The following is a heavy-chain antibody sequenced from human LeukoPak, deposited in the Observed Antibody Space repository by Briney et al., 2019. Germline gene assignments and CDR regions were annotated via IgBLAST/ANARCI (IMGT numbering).Heavy chain of an antibody. D-gene: IGHD5-18*01. V-gene: IGHV4-4*07. CDR2: IYTSGST. Sequence: PSETLSLTCTVSGGSISSYYWSWIRQPAGKGLEWIGRIYTSGSTNYNPSLKSRVTMSVDTSKNQFSLKLSSVTAADTAVYYCARGRAGRGYGYVIYYYYYVDVWGKGTTVTVSS. CDR3: ARGRAGRGYGYVIYYYYYVDV. J-gene: IGHJ6*03. CDR1: GGSISSYY.